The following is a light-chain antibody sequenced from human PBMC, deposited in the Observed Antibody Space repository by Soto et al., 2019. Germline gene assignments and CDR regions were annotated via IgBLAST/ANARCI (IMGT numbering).Light chain of an antibody. V-gene: IGKV1-16*02. CDR3: QQYNTYPLT. CDR1: QGISNH. J-gene: IGKJ4*01. Sequence: DIQMTQSPSSLSASVGDRVTITCRASQGISNHLAWFQQKPGKAPKSLIYAASSLQSGVPSKFSGSGYGTDFTLTISSLQPEDFATYYCQQYNTYPLTFGGGTKVDNK. CDR2: AAS.